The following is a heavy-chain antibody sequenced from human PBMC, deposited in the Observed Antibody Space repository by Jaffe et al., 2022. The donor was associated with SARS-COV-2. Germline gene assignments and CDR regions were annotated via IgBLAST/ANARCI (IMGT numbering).Heavy chain of an antibody. Sequence: QITLKESGPTLVKPTQTLTLTCTFSGFSLSTSGVGVGWIRQPPGKALEWLALIYWDDDKRYSPSLKSRLTITKDTSKNQVVLTMTNMDPVDTATYYCAHGLSHYDILTGYSKRYWYFDLWGRGTLVTVSS. CDR3: AHGLSHYDILTGYSKRYWYFDL. CDR2: IYWDDDK. J-gene: IGHJ2*01. V-gene: IGHV2-5*02. CDR1: GFSLSTSGVG. D-gene: IGHD3-9*01.